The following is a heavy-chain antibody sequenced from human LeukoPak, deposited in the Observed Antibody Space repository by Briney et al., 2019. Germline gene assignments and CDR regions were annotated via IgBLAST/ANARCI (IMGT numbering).Heavy chain of an antibody. CDR2: ISSSGSTI. CDR3: ARSSVGKYYYDSTDGYYFDY. J-gene: IGHJ4*02. Sequence: GGSLRLSCAASGFTFSDYYMSWIRQAPGKGLEWVSYISSSGSTIYYADSVKGRFTISRDNAKNSLYLQMNSLRAEDTAVYYCARSSVGKYYYDSTDGYYFDYWGQGTLVTVSS. D-gene: IGHD3-22*01. CDR1: GFTFSDYY. V-gene: IGHV3-11*01.